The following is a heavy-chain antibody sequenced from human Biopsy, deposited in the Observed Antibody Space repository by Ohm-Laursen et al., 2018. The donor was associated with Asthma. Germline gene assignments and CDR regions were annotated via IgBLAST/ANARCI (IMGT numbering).Heavy chain of an antibody. V-gene: IGHV4-30-4*01. D-gene: IGHD3-16*01. CDR2: IYYIGST. CDR1: GGSISSGAYY. Sequence: SQTLSLTWTVSGGSISSGAYYWSWVRQPPGKGLEWIGYIYYIGSTYYNPFLKSRVAISLDTSKNQFSLKLSSVTAADTAVDFCARRGGVRRYFDYWGQGTLVTVSS. CDR3: ARRGGVRRYFDY. J-gene: IGHJ4*02.